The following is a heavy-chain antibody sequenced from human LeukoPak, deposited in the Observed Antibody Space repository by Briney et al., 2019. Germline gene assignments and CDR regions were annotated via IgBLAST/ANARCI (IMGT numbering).Heavy chain of an antibody. CDR2: FYHNGTT. CDR3: AKGKQYYGTSTGYPNWLDP. V-gene: IGHV4-59*01. J-gene: IGHJ5*02. CDR1: GGPFSTFF. Sequence: PSETLSLTCSVSGGPFSTFFWTWVRQPPGKGLQGIGYFYHNGTTNYAPSLKSRVTMSIATSNNQFSLSLTSVTAADTAVYFCAKGKQYYGTSTGYPNWLDPWGQGTRVTVSS. D-gene: IGHD3-9*01.